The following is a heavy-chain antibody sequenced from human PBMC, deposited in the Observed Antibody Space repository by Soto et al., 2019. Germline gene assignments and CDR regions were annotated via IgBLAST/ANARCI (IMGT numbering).Heavy chain of an antibody. J-gene: IGHJ5*01. CDR1: GRTISGSSYY. D-gene: IGHD6-13*01. V-gene: IGHV4-39*01. CDR2: IHYSGDA. CDR3: ARHAPSSWFDS. Sequence: QVQLQESGPGLVKPSETLSLSCTVSGRTISGSSYYWSWVRQPPGKGLEWIGSIHYSGDAYYNPSLNNRVTISVDTSKNQLSLKVTSATAADTAVYYCARHAPSSWFDSWGQGVLVTVSS.